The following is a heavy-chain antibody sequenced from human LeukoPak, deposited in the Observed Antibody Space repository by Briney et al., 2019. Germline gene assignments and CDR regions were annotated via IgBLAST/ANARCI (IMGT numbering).Heavy chain of an antibody. CDR3: ARHSTWGDYYYYYYMXX. J-gene: IGHJ6*03. D-gene: IGHD3-10*01. Sequence: GESLKISCKGSGYSFTSYWIGWVRQMPGKGLEWMGIIYPGDSDTRYSPSFQGQVTISADKSISTAYLQWSSLKASDTAMYYXARHSTWGDYYYYYYMXXWGKGTTXT. CDR2: IYPGDSDT. V-gene: IGHV5-51*01. CDR1: GYSFTSYW.